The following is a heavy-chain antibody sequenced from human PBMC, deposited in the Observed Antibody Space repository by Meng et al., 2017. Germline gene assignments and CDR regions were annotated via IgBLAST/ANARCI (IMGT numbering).Heavy chain of an antibody. CDR3: LDEAPRSDY. J-gene: IGHJ4*02. D-gene: IGHD1-1*01. V-gene: IGHV3-74*01. CDR2: ISGDGSIT. CDR1: GFTFNNYW. Sequence: EGQVVEAGGGLVRPGGSLRRSCAASGFTFNNYWMHWVRQVPGKGLVWVSRISGDGSITNYADSVKGRFTISRDNAKNTLYLQMNSLRPEDTAVYYCLDEAPRSDYWGQGSLVTVSS.